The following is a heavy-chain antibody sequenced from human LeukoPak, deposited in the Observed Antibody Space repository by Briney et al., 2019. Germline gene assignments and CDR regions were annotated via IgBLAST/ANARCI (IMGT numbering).Heavy chain of an antibody. V-gene: IGHV4-4*07. J-gene: IGHJ6*04. CDR3: ARERLGFRVDV. Sequence: SETLSLTCTVSGDSISNYYWSWIRQSAGKGLEWIGRINNSGNTNYNPSLKSRVTISLDKSKNQFSLNVSSVTVADTAVFYCARERLGFRVDVWGKGTTVTVSS. D-gene: IGHD5-12*01. CDR2: INNSGNT. CDR1: GDSISNYY.